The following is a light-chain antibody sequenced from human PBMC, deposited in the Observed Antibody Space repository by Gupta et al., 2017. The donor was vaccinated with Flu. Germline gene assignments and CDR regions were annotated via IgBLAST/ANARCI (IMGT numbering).Light chain of an antibody. CDR3: QAWESSTVV. V-gene: IGLV3-1*01. CDR2: QDR. CDR1: KLGEKC. Sequence: SPGRTASITVSGPKLGEKCVGWYQHKPGQSPVVGSFQDRKRPSGIPERFSGANSGNKATLTISGTLAMDEADDYCQAWESSTVVFGGGTKLTV. J-gene: IGLJ2*01.